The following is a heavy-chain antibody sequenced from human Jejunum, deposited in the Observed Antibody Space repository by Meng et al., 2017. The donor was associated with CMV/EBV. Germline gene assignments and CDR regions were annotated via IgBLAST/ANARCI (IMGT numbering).Heavy chain of an antibody. V-gene: IGHV3-74*03. CDR3: VKGGHLGDY. J-gene: IGHJ4*02. CDR1: GFPFSPSW. D-gene: IGHD3-10*01. Sequence: LSFAASGFPFSPSWMHWVRQAPGKGLVWVSHINSDGSDTKYADSVKGRFTISRDNAKNTLYLQMNTLRAEDTAVYYCVKGGHLGDYWGQGTLVTVSS. CDR2: INSDGSDT.